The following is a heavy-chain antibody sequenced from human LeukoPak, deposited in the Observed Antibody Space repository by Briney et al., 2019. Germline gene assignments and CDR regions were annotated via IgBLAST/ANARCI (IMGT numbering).Heavy chain of an antibody. V-gene: IGHV2-70*04. J-gene: IGHJ4*02. CDR1: GFSLSTSGMR. D-gene: IGHD3-10*01. CDR3: ARAEYYYGSGSYYDY. Sequence: SGPTLVHPTPPLTLTCTFSGFSLSTSGMRVSWIRQPPGKALEWLARIDWDDDKFYSTSLKTRLTISKDTSKNQVVLTMTNMDPVDTATYYCARAEYYYGSGSYYDYWGQGTLVTVSS. CDR2: IDWDDDK.